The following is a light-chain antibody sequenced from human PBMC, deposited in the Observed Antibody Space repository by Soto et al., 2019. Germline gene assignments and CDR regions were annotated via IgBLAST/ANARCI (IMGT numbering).Light chain of an antibody. CDR1: QSVSSSY. CDR2: GAS. J-gene: IGKJ1*01. Sequence: EIVLTQSPGTLSLSPGERATLSCRASQSVSSSYLAWYQQKPGQAPRLLIYGASSRATGIPDRFSGSGSGTDFTLTISRLEPEDFAVYYCQQYCSTGWTFGQGTKVEIK. CDR3: QQYCSTGWT. V-gene: IGKV3-20*01.